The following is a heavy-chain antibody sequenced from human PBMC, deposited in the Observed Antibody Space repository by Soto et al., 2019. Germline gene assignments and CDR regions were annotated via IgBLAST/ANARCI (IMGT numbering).Heavy chain of an antibody. D-gene: IGHD2-21*02. CDR3: ARSIVVVTATSHTNWFDP. J-gene: IGHJ5*02. CDR2: IYHSGST. Sequence: QLQLQESGSGLVKPSQTLSLTCAVSGGSISSGGYSWSWIRQPPGKGLEWIGYIYHSGSTYYNPSLKSRVTISVDRSKNQFSLKLSSVTAADTAVYYCARSIVVVTATSHTNWFDPWGQGTLVTVSS. V-gene: IGHV4-30-2*01. CDR1: GGSISSGGYS.